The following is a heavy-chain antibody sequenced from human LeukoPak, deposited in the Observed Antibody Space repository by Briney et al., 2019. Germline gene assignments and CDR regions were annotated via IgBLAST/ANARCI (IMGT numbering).Heavy chain of an antibody. CDR2: LSGSGITT. D-gene: IGHD6-19*01. CDR1: GFTFSNSA. CDR3: AKGIYSSGWSYFDY. Sequence: GGSLRLSCAASGFTFSNSAMSWVRQAPGEGLEWVSTLSGSGITTYYADSVKGRFTISRDNSKNTLYLQMNSLRAEGTAVYYCAKGIYSSGWSYFDYWGHGTLVTVSS. J-gene: IGHJ4*01. V-gene: IGHV3-23*01.